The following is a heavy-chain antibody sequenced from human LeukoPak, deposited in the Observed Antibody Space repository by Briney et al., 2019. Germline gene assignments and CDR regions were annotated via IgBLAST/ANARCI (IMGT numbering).Heavy chain of an antibody. Sequence: PSETLSLTCTVSGGSISSYYWSWIRQPAGKGLEWIGRIYTSGSTNYNPSLESRVTMSVDTSKNQFSLKLSSVTAADTAVYYCARSPLLGSLEWLLGDYYYMDVWGKGTTVTVSS. CDR3: ARSPLLGSLEWLLGDYYYMDV. J-gene: IGHJ6*03. CDR1: GGSISSYY. CDR2: IYTSGST. D-gene: IGHD3-3*01. V-gene: IGHV4-4*07.